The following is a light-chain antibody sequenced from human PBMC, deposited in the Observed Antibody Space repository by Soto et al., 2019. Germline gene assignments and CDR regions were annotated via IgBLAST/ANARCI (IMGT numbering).Light chain of an antibody. J-gene: IGKJ3*01. CDR1: QSVGSNY. CDR2: RAS. Sequence: EIVLTQSPGTLSLSPGERATLSCRTRQSVGSNYLAWYQQKPGQAPRLLIYRASNRPPGIPDRFSGSGSGTDFTLTISSLEPEDFALYYCQQSATFGPGTKVDIK. V-gene: IGKV3-20*01. CDR3: QQSAT.